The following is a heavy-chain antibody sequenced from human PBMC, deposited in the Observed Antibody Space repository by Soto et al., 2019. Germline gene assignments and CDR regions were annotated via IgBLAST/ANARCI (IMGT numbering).Heavy chain of an antibody. Sequence: QVQLVQSGADVKKPGASVKVSCKASGYTFTSYGIIWVRQAPGQGLEWMGWISAYNVNSNYAQKFQDRVTMTTDTSTSKAYRELRSLRSDDTAVYYCARVEVGATSAPFDYWGQGSLVTVSS. CDR1: GYTFTSYG. CDR3: ARVEVGATSAPFDY. J-gene: IGHJ4*02. D-gene: IGHD1-26*01. CDR2: ISAYNVNS. V-gene: IGHV1-18*01.